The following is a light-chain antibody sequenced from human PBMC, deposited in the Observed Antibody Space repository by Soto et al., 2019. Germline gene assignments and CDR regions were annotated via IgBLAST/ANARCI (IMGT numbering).Light chain of an antibody. V-gene: IGLV2-14*01. CDR2: EVN. Sequence: QSALTQPASVSGSPGQSITISCTGTSSDVGGYNYVSWYQQHPGKAPKLMIYEVNSRPSGVSNRFSGSKSGNTASLTISGLQAEDEADYYCSSYTSSSTPYVFGTGTKVTVL. J-gene: IGLJ1*01. CDR1: SSDVGGYNY. CDR3: SSYTSSSTPYV.